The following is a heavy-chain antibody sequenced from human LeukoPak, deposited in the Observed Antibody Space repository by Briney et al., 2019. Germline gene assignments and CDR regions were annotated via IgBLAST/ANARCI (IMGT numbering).Heavy chain of an antibody. CDR1: GGSISTYS. Sequence: SETLSLTCTVSGGSISTYSWSWVRQPPGKGLEWIGYIFYTGTTNYNPSLSSRVSMSIDPSRNQFSLKLTSLTAADTAIYYCARLLPTSASRDYWGQGTLVTVSS. CDR2: IFYTGTT. CDR3: ARLLPTSASRDY. D-gene: IGHD5-18*01. J-gene: IGHJ4*02. V-gene: IGHV4-59*01.